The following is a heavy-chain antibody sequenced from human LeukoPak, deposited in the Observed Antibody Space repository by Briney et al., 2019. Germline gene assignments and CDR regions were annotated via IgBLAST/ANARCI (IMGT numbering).Heavy chain of an antibody. Sequence: GGSLRLSCTASGFTFGDYAMSWVRQAPGEGLEWVGFIRSKAYGGTTEYAASVKGRFTISRDDSKSIAYLRMNSLKTEDTAVYYCTREGSGWSHLDFDYWGQGTLVTVSS. CDR3: TREGSGWSHLDFDY. CDR2: IRSKAYGGTT. V-gene: IGHV3-49*04. J-gene: IGHJ4*02. D-gene: IGHD6-19*01. CDR1: GFTFGDYA.